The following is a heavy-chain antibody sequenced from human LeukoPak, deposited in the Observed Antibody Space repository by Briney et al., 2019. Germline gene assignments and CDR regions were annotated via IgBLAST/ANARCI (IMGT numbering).Heavy chain of an antibody. J-gene: IGHJ4*02. V-gene: IGHV3-48*03. Sequence: PGGSLRLSCAASGFTFSANDMTWVRQAPGKGLEWVSYISSSGSTIYYADSVKGRFTISRDNAKNSLYLQMNSLRAEDTAVYYCARGARGTADYWGQGTLVTVSS. CDR3: ARGARGTADY. D-gene: IGHD2-21*02. CDR1: GFTFSAND. CDR2: ISSSGSTI.